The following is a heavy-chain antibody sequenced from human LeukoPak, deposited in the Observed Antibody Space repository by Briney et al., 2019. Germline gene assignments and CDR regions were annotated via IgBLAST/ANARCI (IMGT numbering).Heavy chain of an antibody. CDR2: ISWDGGST. V-gene: IGHV3-43D*03. Sequence: GGSLRLSCAAFGFTFDDYAMHWVRQAPGKGLEWVSLISWDGGSTYYADSVKGRFTISRDNSKNSLYLQMNSLRAEDTALYYCAKGPSAMVIPYYYYMDVWGKGTTVTVSS. CDR1: GFTFDDYA. D-gene: IGHD5-18*01. J-gene: IGHJ6*03. CDR3: AKGPSAMVIPYYYYMDV.